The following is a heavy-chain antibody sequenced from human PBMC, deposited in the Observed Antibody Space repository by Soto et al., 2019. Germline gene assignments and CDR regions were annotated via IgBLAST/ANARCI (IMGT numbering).Heavy chain of an antibody. Sequence: LSLTCTVSGGSISGGGYYWSWIRQHPGKGLEWIGYIYYSGSTYYNPSLKSRVTISVDTSKNQFSLKLSSVTAADTAVYYCARAGDGRTYYFDYWGQGTLVTVSS. CDR1: GGSISGGGYY. V-gene: IGHV4-31*03. J-gene: IGHJ4*02. CDR2: IYYSGST. D-gene: IGHD1-1*01. CDR3: ARAGDGRTYYFDY.